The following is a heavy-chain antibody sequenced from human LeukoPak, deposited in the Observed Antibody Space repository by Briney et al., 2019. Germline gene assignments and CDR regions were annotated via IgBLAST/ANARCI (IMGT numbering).Heavy chain of an antibody. CDR1: GFTFRSYW. V-gene: IGHV3-74*01. D-gene: IGHD5-18*01. CDR2: IDSYGST. J-gene: IGHJ4*02. Sequence: GGSLRLSCAASGFTFRSYWMHWVRQAPGKGLVWVSRIDSYGSTNYADSVKGRFTISRDDAKNTLYLQVNSLRAEDTAVYFCARGGSDTAMAHDYWGQGTLVTVSS. CDR3: ARGGSDTAMAHDY.